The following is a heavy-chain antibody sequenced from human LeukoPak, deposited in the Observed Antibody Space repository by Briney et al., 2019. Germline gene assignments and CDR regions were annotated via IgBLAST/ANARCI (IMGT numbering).Heavy chain of an antibody. CDR1: GYTFTSYG. V-gene: IGHV1-18*01. J-gene: IGHJ5*02. Sequence: GASVKVSCKASGYTFTSYGISWVRQAPGQGLEWMGWISAYNGNTNYAQKLQGRVTMTTDTSTSTAYMELRSLRSDDTAVYYCARVSKWFGELSPNWFDPWGQGTLVTVSS. CDR2: ISAYNGNT. CDR3: ARVSKWFGELSPNWFDP. D-gene: IGHD3-10*01.